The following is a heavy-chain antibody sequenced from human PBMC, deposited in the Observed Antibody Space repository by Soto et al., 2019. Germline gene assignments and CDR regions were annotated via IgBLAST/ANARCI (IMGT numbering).Heavy chain of an antibody. Sequence: SETLSLTCAVSGGSMSSGGYSWSWIRQPPGKGLEWIGYIYHNGSPYYNPSLKSRVTISVDRSKNQFSLKLSSVTAADTAVYYCARVPDVWGQGTTVT. CDR3: ARVPDV. CDR1: GGSMSSGGYS. J-gene: IGHJ6*02. V-gene: IGHV4-30-2*01. CDR2: IYHNGSP.